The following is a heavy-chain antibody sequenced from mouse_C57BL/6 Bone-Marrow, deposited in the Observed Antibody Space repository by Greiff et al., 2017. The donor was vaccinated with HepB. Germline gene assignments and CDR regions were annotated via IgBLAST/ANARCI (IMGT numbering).Heavy chain of an antibody. V-gene: IGHV14-4*01. CDR1: GFNIKDDY. D-gene: IGHD1-1*01. J-gene: IGHJ2*01. Sequence: VQLQQSGAELVWPGASVKLSCTASGFNIKDDYMHWVKPRPEQGLEWIGWIDPENGDTEYASKFQGKATITADTSTNTAYLQLSSLTSEDTAVYYCTAYYYGFDYWGQGTTLTVSS. CDR2: IDPENGDT. CDR3: TAYYYGFDY.